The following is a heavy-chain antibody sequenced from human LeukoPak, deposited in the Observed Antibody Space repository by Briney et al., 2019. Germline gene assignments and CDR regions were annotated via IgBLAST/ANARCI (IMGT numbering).Heavy chain of an antibody. J-gene: IGHJ4*02. V-gene: IGHV4-30-2*01. Sequence: SQTLSLTCTVSGGSISSGGYYWSWIRQPPGKGLEWIGYIYHSGSTYYNPSLKSRVTISVDRSKNQFSLKLSSVTAADTAVYYCARAQPLKKVFDYWGQGTLVTVSS. CDR2: IYHSGST. D-gene: IGHD1-1*01. CDR1: GGSISSGGYY. CDR3: ARAQPLKKVFDY.